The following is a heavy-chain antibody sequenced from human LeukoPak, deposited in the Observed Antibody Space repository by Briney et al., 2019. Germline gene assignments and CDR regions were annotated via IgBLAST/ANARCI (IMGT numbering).Heavy chain of an antibody. V-gene: IGHV3-23*01. Sequence: GGSLGLSCAASGFTFSCYAMSWVRQAPGKGLEWVSAISGSGGSTYYADSVKGRFTISRDNSKNTLYLQMNSLRAEDTAVYYCAKSVMITFGGVIGAFDIWGQGTMVTVSS. CDR1: GFTFSCYA. D-gene: IGHD3-16*02. CDR3: AKSVMITFGGVIGAFDI. CDR2: ISGSGGST. J-gene: IGHJ3*02.